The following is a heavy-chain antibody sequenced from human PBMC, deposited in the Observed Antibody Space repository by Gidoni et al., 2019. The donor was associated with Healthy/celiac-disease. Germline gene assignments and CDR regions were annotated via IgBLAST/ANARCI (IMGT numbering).Heavy chain of an antibody. CDR2: IWYVGSNK. J-gene: IGHJ6*02. D-gene: IGHD2-2*01. CDR3: ARGGGVVPALYGMDV. V-gene: IGHV3-33*01. Sequence: QVQLVESGGGVVQPGRSLRLSCAASGFTFSSYGMHWVRQAPGKGLEWVAVIWYVGSNKYYADSVKGRFTISRDNSKNTLYLQMNSLRAEDTAVYYCARGGGVVPALYGMDVWGQGTTVTVSS. CDR1: GFTFSSYG.